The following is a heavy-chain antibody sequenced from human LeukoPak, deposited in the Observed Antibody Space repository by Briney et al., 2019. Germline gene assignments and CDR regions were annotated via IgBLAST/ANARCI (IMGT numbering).Heavy chain of an antibody. V-gene: IGHV3-23*01. J-gene: IGHJ5*02. D-gene: IGHD6-19*01. Sequence: GGSLRLSCAASGLTFSSHWMHWVRQAPGKGLEWVSAISGSGGSTYYADSVKGRFTISRDNSKNTLYLQMNSLRAEDTAVYYCAKEGGYSSGWYPLGAPFDPWGQGTLVTVSS. CDR3: AKEGGYSSGWYPLGAPFDP. CDR2: ISGSGGST. CDR1: GLTFSSHW.